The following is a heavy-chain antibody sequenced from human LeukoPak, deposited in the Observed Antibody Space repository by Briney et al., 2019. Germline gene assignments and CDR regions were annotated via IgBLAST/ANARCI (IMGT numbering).Heavy chain of an antibody. CDR3: ARDSGGSSGWYGPPARPGRNWFDP. CDR2: IIPIFGTA. J-gene: IGHJ5*02. Sequence: ASVKVSCKASGGTFSSYAISWVRQAPGQGLEWMGGIIPIFGTAHYAQKFQGRVTITADESTSTAYMELSSLRSEDTAVYYCARDSGGSSGWYGPPARPGRNWFDPWGQGTLVTVSS. V-gene: IGHV1-69*13. CDR1: GGTFSSYA. D-gene: IGHD6-19*01.